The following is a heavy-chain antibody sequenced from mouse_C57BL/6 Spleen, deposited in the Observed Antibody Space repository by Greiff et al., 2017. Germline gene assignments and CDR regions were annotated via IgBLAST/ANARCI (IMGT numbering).Heavy chain of an antibody. CDR3: ARFGYDGFAY. J-gene: IGHJ3*01. V-gene: IGHV5-17*01. Sequence: DVHLVESGGGLVKPGGSLKLSCAASGFTFSDYGMHWVRQAPEQGLEWVAYISSGSSTNYYADTVKGRFTISRDNAKNTLFLQMTSLRSEDTAMYYCARFGYDGFAYWGQGTLVTVSA. D-gene: IGHD2-2*01. CDR1: GFTFSDYG. CDR2: ISSGSSTN.